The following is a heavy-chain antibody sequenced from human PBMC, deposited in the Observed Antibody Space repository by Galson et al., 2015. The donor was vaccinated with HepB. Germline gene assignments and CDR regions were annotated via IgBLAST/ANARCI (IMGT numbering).Heavy chain of an antibody. D-gene: IGHD3-22*01. Sequence: SLRLSCAASGFTFSDYYMSWIRQAPGKGLEWVSYISSSSRYRSYADSVKGRFTISRDNAKNSLYLQMNSLRAEDTAVYYCASHTLFDDGRDVWGRGTLVTVSS. CDR1: GFTFSDYY. V-gene: IGHV3-11*06. CDR2: ISSSSRYR. J-gene: IGHJ2*01. CDR3: ASHTLFDDGRDV.